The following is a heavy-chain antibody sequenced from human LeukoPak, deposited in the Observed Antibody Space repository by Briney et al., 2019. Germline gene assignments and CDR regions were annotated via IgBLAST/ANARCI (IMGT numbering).Heavy chain of an antibody. CDR1: GYSISSGYY. Sequence: PSETLSLTCTVSGYSISSGYYWGWIRQPPGKGLEWIGSIYHSGSTYYNPSLKSRVTISVDTSKNQFSLKLSSVTAADTAVYYCAREPDYYDSSGYPYYFDYWGQGTLVTVSS. D-gene: IGHD3-22*01. CDR3: AREPDYYDSSGYPYYFDY. J-gene: IGHJ4*02. CDR2: IYHSGST. V-gene: IGHV4-38-2*02.